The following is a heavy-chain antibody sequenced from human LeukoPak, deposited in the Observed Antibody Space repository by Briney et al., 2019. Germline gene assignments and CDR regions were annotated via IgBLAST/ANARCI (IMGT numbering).Heavy chain of an antibody. V-gene: IGHV4-59*01. D-gene: IGHD3-3*01. Sequence: PSETVSLTCTVSGGSISSYYWSWIRQPPGKGLEWIGYIYYSGSTNYSPSLKSRVTISVDTSKNQFSLKLSSVTAADTAVYYCASLNRSGYSWADNWFDPWGQGTLVTVSS. J-gene: IGHJ5*02. CDR2: IYYSGST. CDR3: ASLNRSGYSWADNWFDP. CDR1: GGSISSYY.